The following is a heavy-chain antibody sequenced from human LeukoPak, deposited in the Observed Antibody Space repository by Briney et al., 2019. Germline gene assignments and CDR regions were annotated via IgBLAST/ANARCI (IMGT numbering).Heavy chain of an antibody. V-gene: IGHV3-9*01. CDR1: GFTFDDYA. J-gene: IGHJ3*02. D-gene: IGHD6-13*01. CDR3: AKDISSSWLAHDAFDI. Sequence: GGSLRLSCAASGFTFDDYAMHWVRQAPGKGLEWVSGISWNSGSIGYADSVKGRFTISRDNAKNSLYLQMNSLRAEDTALYYCAKDISSSWLAHDAFDIWGQGTMVTVSS. CDR2: ISWNSGSI.